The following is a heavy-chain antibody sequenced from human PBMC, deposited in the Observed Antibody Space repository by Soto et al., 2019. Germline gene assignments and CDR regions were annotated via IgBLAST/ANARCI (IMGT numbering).Heavy chain of an antibody. J-gene: IGHJ5*02. CDR1: GGSISSGGYY. CDR2: IYHSGST. D-gene: IGHD6-25*01. Sequence: QVQLQESGPGLVKPSQTLSLTCTVSGGSISSGGYYWSWIRQHPGKGLEWIGYIYHSGSTYYNPSLKRRVTISVDTCKNQFSLKLSSVTVADTAVYYCAREAAGILNWFDPWGQGTLVTVSS. CDR3: AREAAGILNWFDP. V-gene: IGHV4-31*03.